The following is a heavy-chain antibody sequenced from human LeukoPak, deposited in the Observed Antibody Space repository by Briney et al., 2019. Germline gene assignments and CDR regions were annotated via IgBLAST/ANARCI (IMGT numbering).Heavy chain of an antibody. CDR1: GYTFTIYG. CDR3: ARDGWYEWDY. V-gene: IGHV1-18*01. Sequence: AASVKVSCTASGYTFTIYGISWVRQAPGQGGEWMGWISAYNGNTNYAQKLQGRVTMTTDTSTSTAYMELRSLRSDDTAVYYCARDGWYEWDYWGQGTLVTVSS. D-gene: IGHD6-19*01. J-gene: IGHJ4*02. CDR2: ISAYNGNT.